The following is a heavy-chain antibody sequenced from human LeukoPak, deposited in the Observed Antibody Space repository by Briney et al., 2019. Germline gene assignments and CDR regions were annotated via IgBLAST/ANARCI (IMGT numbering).Heavy chain of an antibody. Sequence: PSETLSLTCTVYGGSISSSSYYWGWIRQPPGKGLEWIGSIYYSGSTYNNPSLKSRVTISVDTSKNQISLKLSSVTAADTAVYYCARQLIVVVITEVDYWGQGTLVTVSS. V-gene: IGHV4-39*01. D-gene: IGHD3-22*01. CDR2: IYYSGST. J-gene: IGHJ4*02. CDR1: GGSISSSSYY. CDR3: ARQLIVVVITEVDY.